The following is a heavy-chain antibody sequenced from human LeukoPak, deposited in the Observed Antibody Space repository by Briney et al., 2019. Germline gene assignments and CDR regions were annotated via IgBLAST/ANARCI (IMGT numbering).Heavy chain of an antibody. CDR1: GGTFSSYA. CDR2: ISAYNGYT. CDR3: ARVTGGIAAAGYAFDI. V-gene: IGHV1-18*01. Sequence: ASVKVSCKASGGTFSSYAISWVRQAPGQGLEWMGWISAYNGYTNYPQKVQDRVTMTTDTSTSTAYMELRSLRSDDTAVYYCARVTGGIAAAGYAFDIWGQGTMVTVSS. D-gene: IGHD6-13*01. J-gene: IGHJ3*02.